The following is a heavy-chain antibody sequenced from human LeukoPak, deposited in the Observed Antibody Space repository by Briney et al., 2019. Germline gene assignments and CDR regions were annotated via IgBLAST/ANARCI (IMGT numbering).Heavy chain of an antibody. CDR3: ARGYCTSATCYYFDY. CDR1: GGSISSYY. D-gene: IGHD2/OR15-2a*01. Sequence: PSETLSLTCTVSGGSISSYYWSWIRQPPGKGLEWIGYIYYSGSTYYNPSLKSRLTISVDTSKNQFSLKLSSVTAADTAVYYCARGYCTSATCYYFDYWGQGTLVTVSS. CDR2: IYYSGST. V-gene: IGHV4-59*12. J-gene: IGHJ4*02.